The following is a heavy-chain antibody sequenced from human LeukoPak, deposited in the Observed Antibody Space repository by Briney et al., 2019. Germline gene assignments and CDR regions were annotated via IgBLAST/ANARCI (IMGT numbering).Heavy chain of an antibody. D-gene: IGHD6-19*01. CDR2: ISYDGTKT. Sequence: PGGSLRLSCVGSGFDFNVFAMHWVRQAPGKGLEWVAAISYDGTKTYYTDSVKGRFTISRDDPDNTLSLQMDSLRGEDTALYYCASSTTVAGTFWFDPWGQGTLVIVSS. CDR3: ASSTTVAGTFWFDP. V-gene: IGHV3-30*04. CDR1: GFDFNVFA. J-gene: IGHJ5*02.